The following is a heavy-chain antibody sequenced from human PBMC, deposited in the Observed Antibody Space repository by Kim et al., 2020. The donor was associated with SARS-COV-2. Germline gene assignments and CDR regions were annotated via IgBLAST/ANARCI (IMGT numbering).Heavy chain of an antibody. J-gene: IGHJ2*01. V-gene: IGHV3-74*01. CDR3: ARDGGVPDHDWRFDL. D-gene: IGHD3-16*01. CDR1: GFTFSAYW. Sequence: GGSLRLSCTASGFTFSAYWMHWVRQAPGKGPVWVSRITDTGNVQSYADSVKGRFTTSRDNAKNTLYLQMNSLRAEDTAVYYCARDGGVPDHDWRFDLWGRGTLVTVS. CDR2: ITDTGNVQ.